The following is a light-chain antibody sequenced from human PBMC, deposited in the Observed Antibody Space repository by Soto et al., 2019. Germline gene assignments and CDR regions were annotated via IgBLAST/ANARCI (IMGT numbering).Light chain of an antibody. CDR3: QQRSYWPYT. Sequence: EIVLTQSPSTLSLSPGERATLSCRDSQSVSSYLAWYQQKPGQDPRLLIYDPSNRATGIPARFSGSGSGTDFTRTISSLAPEDFAVYYCQQRSYWPYTFGQGTKLEIK. CDR2: DPS. J-gene: IGKJ2*01. V-gene: IGKV3-11*01. CDR1: QSVSSY.